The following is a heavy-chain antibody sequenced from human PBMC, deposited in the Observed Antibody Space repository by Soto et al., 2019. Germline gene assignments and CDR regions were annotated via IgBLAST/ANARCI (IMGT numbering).Heavy chain of an antibody. D-gene: IGHD4-17*01. Sequence: SETLSLTCAVYGGSLSGYYWSWIRQPPGKGLEWIGEINHSGSTNYNPSLKSRVTISVDTSKNQFSLKLSSVTAADTAVYYCARAPTGDYVGNAFDIWGQGTMVTVSS. CDR3: ARAPTGDYVGNAFDI. J-gene: IGHJ3*02. CDR2: INHSGST. V-gene: IGHV4-34*01. CDR1: GGSLSGYY.